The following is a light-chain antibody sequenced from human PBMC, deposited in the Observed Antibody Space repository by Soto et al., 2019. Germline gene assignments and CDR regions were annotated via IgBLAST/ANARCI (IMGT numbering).Light chain of an antibody. Sequence: QSWLGQHTSVARCPGQSFTISCTGTSSDVGSYNLVSWYQQHPGKAPKLMIYEVSKRPSGVSNRFSGSKSGNTASLTISGLQAEDEADYYCCSYAGSSTFVFGTGTKVTVL. CDR3: CSYAGSSTFV. CDR2: EVS. J-gene: IGLJ1*01. V-gene: IGLV2-23*02. CDR1: SSDVGSYNL.